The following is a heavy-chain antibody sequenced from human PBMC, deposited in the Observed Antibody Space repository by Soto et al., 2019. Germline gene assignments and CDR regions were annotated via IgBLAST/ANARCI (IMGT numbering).Heavy chain of an antibody. D-gene: IGHD3-9*01. CDR3: ARDGGSTLTGSDFDY. J-gene: IGHJ4*02. Sequence: PGGSLRLSCAASGFTFSSYAMSWVRQAPGKGLEWVSAINGSGGSKYYADSVKGRFTISRDNAKNSLYLQMNSLRAEDTAVYYCARDGGSTLTGSDFDYWGQGTLVTVSS. CDR2: INGSGGSK. CDR1: GFTFSSYA. V-gene: IGHV3-23*01.